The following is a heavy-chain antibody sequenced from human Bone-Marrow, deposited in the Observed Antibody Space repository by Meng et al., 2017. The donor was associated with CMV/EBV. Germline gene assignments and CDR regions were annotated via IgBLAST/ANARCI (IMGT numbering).Heavy chain of an antibody. CDR1: GFTFSSYS. CDR3: EMSDILTGLEGY. V-gene: IGHV3-21*01. J-gene: IGHJ4*02. CDR2: ISSSSSYI. D-gene: IGHD3-9*01. Sequence: GESLKISCAASGFTFSSYSMNWVRQAPGKGLEWVSSISSSSSYIYYADSVKGRFTISRDNAKNSLYLQMNSLRAEDTAVYYCEMSDILTGLEGYWGQGTLVTVSS.